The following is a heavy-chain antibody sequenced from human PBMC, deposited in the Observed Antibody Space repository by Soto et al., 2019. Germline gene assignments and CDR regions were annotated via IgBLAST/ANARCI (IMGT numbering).Heavy chain of an antibody. Sequence: SETLSLTCAVYGGSFSGYYWSWIRQPPGKGLEWIGEINHSGSTYYNPSLKSRVTISVDTSQSQFSLKLSSVTATDTAVYYCARAPPGSGSYSRYYYGMDVWGQGTTVTVSS. J-gene: IGHJ6*02. D-gene: IGHD3-10*01. CDR2: INHSGST. V-gene: IGHV4-34*01. CDR3: ARAPPGSGSYSRYYYGMDV. CDR1: GGSFSGYY.